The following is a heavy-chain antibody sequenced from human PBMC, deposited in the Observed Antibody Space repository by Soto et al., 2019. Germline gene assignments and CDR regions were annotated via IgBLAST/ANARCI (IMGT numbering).Heavy chain of an antibody. CDR2: IIPIFGTA. CDR1: GGTFSSYA. D-gene: IGHD2-2*01. V-gene: IGHV1-69*13. CDR3: ARSSLYCSSTSCLSYYYYYYGMDV. J-gene: IGHJ6*02. Sequence: SVKVSCKASGGTFSSYAISWVRQAPGQGLEWMGGIIPIFGTANYAQKFQGRVTITADESTSAAYMELSSLRSEDTAVYYCARSSLYCSSTSCLSYYYYYYGMDVWGQGTTVTVSS.